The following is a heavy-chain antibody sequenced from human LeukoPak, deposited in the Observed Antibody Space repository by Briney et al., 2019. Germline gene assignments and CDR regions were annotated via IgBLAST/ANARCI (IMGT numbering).Heavy chain of an antibody. V-gene: IGHV4/OR15-8*01. CDR1: GGSLSSTNW. Sequence: SETLSLTCGVSGGSLSSTNWWTWVRQSPGKGLEWIGEIYHNGTHNYNPSLKSRVTISADTFKNHFSLKLTSVTAADTAVYYCATAPILRGEGGEHYKYGMDVWGQGTTVIVSS. D-gene: IGHD2-2*02. CDR3: ATAPILRGEGGEHYKYGMDV. CDR2: IYHNGTH. J-gene: IGHJ6*02.